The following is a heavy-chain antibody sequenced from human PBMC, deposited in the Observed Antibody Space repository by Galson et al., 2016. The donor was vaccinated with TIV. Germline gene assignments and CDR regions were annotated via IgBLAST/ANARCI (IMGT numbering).Heavy chain of an antibody. J-gene: IGHJ4*02. D-gene: IGHD3-10*01. CDR3: AKGKLGVFDY. V-gene: IGHV3-23*01. Sequence: SLRLSCAASGFTFSSYAMSWVRQAPGKGLEWVSTVSTSGSTTYHADSVKGRFTISRDNSWDTLYLQMNSLRTEDTALYYCAKGKLGVFDYWGQGTLVTVSS. CDR1: GFTFSSYA. CDR2: VSTSGSTT.